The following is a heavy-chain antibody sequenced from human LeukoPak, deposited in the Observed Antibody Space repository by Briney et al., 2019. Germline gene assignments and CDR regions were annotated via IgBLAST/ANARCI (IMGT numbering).Heavy chain of an antibody. CDR2: ITSYCSST. D-gene: IGHD2-21*01. CDR1: GFTFSSYW. J-gene: IGHJ4*02. V-gene: IGHV3-74*01. CDR3: ARALPYCSQGID. Sequence: GGSLRLSCAASGFTFSSYWMHWVRQAPGKGLVWVSRITSYCSSTNYADSVKGRFTISRDNAKDTLYLQMNSLRAGDTAVYYCARALPYCSQGIDWGQGTLVSV.